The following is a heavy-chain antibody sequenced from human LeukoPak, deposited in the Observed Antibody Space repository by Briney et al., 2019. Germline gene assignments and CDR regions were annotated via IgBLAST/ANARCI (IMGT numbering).Heavy chain of an antibody. CDR2: INPSGGST. D-gene: IGHD4-23*01. V-gene: IGHV1-46*01. CDR1: GYTFTSYY. Sequence: ASVKVSCKASGYTFTSYYMHRVRQAPGQGLEWMGIINPSGGSTSYAQKFQGRVTMTRDMSTSTDYVELSSLRSEDTAVYYCARGNSVEDTAWWFDPWGQGTLVTVSS. J-gene: IGHJ5*02. CDR3: ARGNSVEDTAWWFDP.